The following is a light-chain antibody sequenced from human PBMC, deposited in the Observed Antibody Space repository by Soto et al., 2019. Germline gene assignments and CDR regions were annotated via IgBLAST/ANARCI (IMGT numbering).Light chain of an antibody. J-gene: IGKJ4*01. V-gene: IGKV4-1*01. CDR3: QQYYTTPRT. Sequence: DIVMTQSPDSLAVSLGDRATINCKSSQSVLLSSTNKNYLAWYQQMPGQPPKLLISWASTRGSGVPDRFSGSGSGTDFTLTISSLQAEDVALYYCQQYYTTPRTFGGGTKVEIK. CDR2: WAS. CDR1: QSVLLSSTNKNY.